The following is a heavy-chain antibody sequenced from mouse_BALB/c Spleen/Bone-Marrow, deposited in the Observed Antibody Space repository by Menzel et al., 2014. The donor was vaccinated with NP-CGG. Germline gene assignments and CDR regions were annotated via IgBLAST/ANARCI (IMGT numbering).Heavy chain of an antibody. CDR2: IYPGSGNT. CDR1: GYTFTDYC. CDR3: ARPPYYYGSRPYWYFDV. Sequence: VQLQQSGPELVKPGASVKISCKASGYTFTDYCINWVKQKPGQGLEWIGWIYPGSGNTQYNEKFKGKATLTVDTSSNTAYMRLSSLTSEGTAVYFCARPPYYYGSRPYWYFDVWGAGTTVTVSS. D-gene: IGHD1-1*01. V-gene: IGHV1-84*02. J-gene: IGHJ1*01.